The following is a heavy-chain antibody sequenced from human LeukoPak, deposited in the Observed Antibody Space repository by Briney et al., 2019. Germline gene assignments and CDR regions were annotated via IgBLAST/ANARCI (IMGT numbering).Heavy chain of an antibody. J-gene: IGHJ4*02. V-gene: IGHV4-34*01. CDR1: GGSFSGYY. CDR2: INHSGST. CDR3: ARGQNTTVRGDGGGTYFDY. Sequence: SETLSLTCAVYGGSFSGYYWSWIRQPPGKGLEWIGEINHSGSTNYNPSLKSRVTMSVDTSKNQFSLKLSSVTAADTAVYYCARGQNTTVRGDGGGTYFDYWGQGSLVTVSS. D-gene: IGHD3-10*01.